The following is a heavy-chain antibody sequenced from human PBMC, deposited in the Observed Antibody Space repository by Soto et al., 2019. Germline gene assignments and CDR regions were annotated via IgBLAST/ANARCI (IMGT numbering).Heavy chain of an antibody. CDR3: ASGPRAIRSLFYGMDV. D-gene: IGHD4-17*01. CDR1: GFTFSSYG. Sequence: PGGSLRLSCAASGFTFSSYGVHWVRQAPGKGLEWVASVSYDGSNKHYADSVKGRFTISRDNAKNSLYLQMNSLRAEDTAVYYCASGPRAIRSLFYGMDVWGQGTTVTVSS. CDR2: VSYDGSNK. V-gene: IGHV3-30*03. J-gene: IGHJ6*02.